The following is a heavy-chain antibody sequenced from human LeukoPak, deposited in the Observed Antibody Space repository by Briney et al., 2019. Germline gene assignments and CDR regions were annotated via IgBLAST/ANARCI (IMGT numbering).Heavy chain of an antibody. V-gene: IGHV1-69*05. CDR1: GGTFSSYA. Sequence: ASVKVSCKASGGTFSSYAISWVRQAPGQGLEWMGGIIPIFSTANYALKFQGRVTITTDESTSTAYMELSSLRSEDTAVYYCARAGIAARGDNYYMDVWGKGPTVTVPS. CDR3: ARAGIAARGDNYYMDV. J-gene: IGHJ6*03. CDR2: IIPIFSTA. D-gene: IGHD6-13*01.